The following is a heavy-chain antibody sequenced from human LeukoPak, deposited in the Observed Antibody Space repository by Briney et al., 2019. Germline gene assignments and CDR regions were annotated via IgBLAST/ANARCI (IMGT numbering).Heavy chain of an antibody. J-gene: IGHJ6*04. D-gene: IGHD6-13*01. CDR3: AREVAAGHYYYYGMDV. CDR1: GFTFSSYG. CDR2: IWYDGSNK. Sequence: PGGSLRLSCAASGFTFSSYGMHWIRQAPGKGREWVEVIWYDGSNKYYADSVKGRFTISRDNSKNTLYLQMNSLRAEDTAVYYCAREVAAGHYYYYGMDVWGKGTTVTVSS. V-gene: IGHV3-33*01.